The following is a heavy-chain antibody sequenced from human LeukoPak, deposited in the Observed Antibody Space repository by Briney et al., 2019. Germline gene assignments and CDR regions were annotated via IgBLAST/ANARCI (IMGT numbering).Heavy chain of an antibody. CDR3: AREGTAGTNLNWFDP. D-gene: IGHD1-1*01. J-gene: IGHJ5*02. CDR1: GGSISSYY. Sequence: SETLSLTCTVSGGSISSYYWSWIRQPPGEGLEWIGYISYSGSTNFNPSLKSRVTISVDTSKNQFSLKLSSVTAADTAVYYCAREGTAGTNLNWFDPWGQGTLVTVSS. CDR2: ISYSGST. V-gene: IGHV4-59*01.